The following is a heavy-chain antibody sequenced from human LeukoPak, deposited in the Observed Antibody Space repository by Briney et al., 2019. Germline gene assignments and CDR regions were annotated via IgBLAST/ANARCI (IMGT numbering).Heavy chain of an antibody. CDR2: IRYDGSNK. J-gene: IGHJ6*02. D-gene: IGHD3-10*01. CDR1: GFTFSSYG. V-gene: IGHV3-30*02. Sequence: GGSLRLSCAASGFTFSSYGMHWVRQAPGKGLEWVAFIRYDGSNKYYADSVKGRFTISRDNSKNTLYLQMNSLRAEDTAVYYCARDRGPMVRGVIATYYYGMDVWGQGTTVTVSS. CDR3: ARDRGPMVRGVIATYYYGMDV.